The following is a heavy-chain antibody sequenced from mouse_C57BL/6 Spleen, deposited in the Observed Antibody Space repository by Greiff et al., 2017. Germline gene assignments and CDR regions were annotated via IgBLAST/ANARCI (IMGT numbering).Heavy chain of an antibody. V-gene: IGHV5-4*01. D-gene: IGHD1-1*01. Sequence: EVKLVESGGGLVKPGGSLKLSCAASGFTFSSYAMSWVRQTPEKRLEWVATISDGGSYTYYPDNVKGRFTIARDNAKNNLYLQMSHLKSEDTAMYYCAREGSSYAMDYWGQGNSVTVSS. J-gene: IGHJ4*01. CDR2: ISDGGSYT. CDR1: GFTFSSYA. CDR3: AREGSSYAMDY.